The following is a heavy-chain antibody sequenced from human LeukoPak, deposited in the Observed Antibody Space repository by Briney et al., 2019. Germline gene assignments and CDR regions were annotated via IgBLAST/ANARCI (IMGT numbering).Heavy chain of an antibody. CDR3: AKGGGYYYDSSGSPPDY. CDR2: IWYDGSNK. D-gene: IGHD3-22*01. Sequence: PGRSLRLSCAASGFTFGSYGMHWVRQAPGKGLEWVAVIWYDGSNKYYADSVKGRFTISRDNSKNTLYLQMNSLRAEDTAVYYCAKGGGYYYDSSGSPPDYWGQGTLVTVSS. CDR1: GFTFGSYG. J-gene: IGHJ4*02. V-gene: IGHV3-33*06.